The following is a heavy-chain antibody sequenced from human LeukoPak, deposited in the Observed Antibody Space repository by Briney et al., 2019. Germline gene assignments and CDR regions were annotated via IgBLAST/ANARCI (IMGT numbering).Heavy chain of an antibody. CDR3: ARLRGWQLTDFDY. CDR1: GGSISSSSYY. D-gene: IGHD2-15*01. Sequence: MTSETLSLTCTVSGGSISSSSYYWGWIRQPPGKGLEWIGSIYYSGSTYYNPSLKSRVTISVDTSKNQFSLKLSSVTAADTAVYYCARLRGWQLTDFDYWGQGTLVTVSS. V-gene: IGHV4-39*01. CDR2: IYYSGST. J-gene: IGHJ4*02.